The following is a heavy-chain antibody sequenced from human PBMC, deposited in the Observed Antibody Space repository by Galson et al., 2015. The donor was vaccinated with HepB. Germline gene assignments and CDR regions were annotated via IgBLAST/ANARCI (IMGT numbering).Heavy chain of an antibody. CDR3: ASPSSPFCVSNICRHFHF. Sequence: SLRLSCAASGFTVSSNYMSWVRQAPGKGLEWVTIMSYDGSTKHYADSVRGRFTISRDNSNNTLYLQMDSLRAEDTAVYYCASPSSPFCVSNICRHFHFWGQETLVTVSS. CDR2: MSYDGSTK. D-gene: IGHD4-11*01. CDR1: GFTVSSNY. V-gene: IGHV3-30*03. J-gene: IGHJ4*02.